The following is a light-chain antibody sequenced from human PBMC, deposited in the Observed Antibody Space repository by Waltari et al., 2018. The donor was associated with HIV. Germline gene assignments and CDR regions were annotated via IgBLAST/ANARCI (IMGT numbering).Light chain of an antibody. J-gene: IGKJ3*01. Sequence: DIQLTQSPSFLSASVGDRVTINCRVSQGISSYLAWYQQKPGKAPKLLMYAASTLQSGVPSRFSGSGSGTEFTLTISSLQPEDFATYYCLHLNSYPLTFGPGTKVEIK. V-gene: IGKV1-9*01. CDR2: AAS. CDR3: LHLNSYPLT. CDR1: QGISSY.